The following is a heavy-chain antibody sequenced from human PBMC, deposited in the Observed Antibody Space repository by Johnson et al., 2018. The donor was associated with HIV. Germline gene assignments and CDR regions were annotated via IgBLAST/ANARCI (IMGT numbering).Heavy chain of an antibody. J-gene: IGHJ3*02. Sequence: HVQLVESGGGVVQPGRSLRLSCAASGFTFSSYGMHWVRQAPGKGLEWVAVISYDGSNKYYTDSVKGRFTISRDNSKNTMYLQMNSLRAEDTAVYYCAKDHIVGATLGRDAFDIWGQGTMVTVSS. CDR1: GFTFSSYG. CDR2: ISYDGSNK. D-gene: IGHD1-26*01. CDR3: AKDHIVGATLGRDAFDI. V-gene: IGHV3-30*18.